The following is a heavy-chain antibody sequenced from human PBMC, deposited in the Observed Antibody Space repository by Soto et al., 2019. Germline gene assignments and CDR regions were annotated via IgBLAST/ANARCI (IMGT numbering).Heavy chain of an antibody. CDR2: INHTGST. V-gene: IGHV4-34*01. Sequence: QVQLQQWGAGLLKPSETLSLTCAVYGGSFSGYYWSWIRQPPGKGLEWIGEINHTGSTNYNPSLKSRATISVDTSKNQHSLKLSSVTAADTAVYYCARGHAPLLYWGKGTLVTVSS. J-gene: IGHJ4*02. CDR1: GGSFSGYY. CDR3: ARGHAPLLY.